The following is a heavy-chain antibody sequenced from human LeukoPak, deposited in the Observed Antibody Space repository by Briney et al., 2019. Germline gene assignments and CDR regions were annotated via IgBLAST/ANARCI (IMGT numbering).Heavy chain of an antibody. CDR3: ARHRSSAGSLYHYYGMDV. CDR1: GSRFTNYW. CDR2: NHPNDSDN. V-gene: IGHV5-51*01. Sequence: GAPLEISCQGAGSRFTNYWIGWVRPMPGKGLEWMGINHPNDSDNSYSPAFQGQVTVSADKSISTAYLQWSSLKASDSARYYCARHRSSAGSLYHYYGMDVWGQGTTVTVSS. D-gene: IGHD6-13*01. J-gene: IGHJ6*02.